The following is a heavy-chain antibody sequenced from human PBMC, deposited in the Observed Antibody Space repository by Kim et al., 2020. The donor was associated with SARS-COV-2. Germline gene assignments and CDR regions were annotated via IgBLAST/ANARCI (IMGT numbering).Heavy chain of an antibody. CDR2: IYYSGST. CDR1: GGSISSYY. J-gene: IGHJ2*01. Sequence: SETLSLTCTVSGGSISSYYWSWIRQPPGKGLEWIGYIYYSGSTNYNPSLKSRVTISVDTSKNQFSLKLSSVTAADTAVYYCARGLGRATDYWYFDLWGRGTLVTVSS. V-gene: IGHV4-59*13. CDR3: ARGLGRATDYWYFDL.